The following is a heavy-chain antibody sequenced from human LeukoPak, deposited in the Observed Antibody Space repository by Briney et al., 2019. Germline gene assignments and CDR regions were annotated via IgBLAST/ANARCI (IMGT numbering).Heavy chain of an antibody. D-gene: IGHD2-2*01. CDR3: ANGASGTRGAFDI. Sequence: GGSLRLSCAASGFTFSSYAMSWVRQAPGKGLEWVSAISGSGGSTYYADSVKGRFTISRDNSKSTLYLQMNSLRAEDTAVYYCANGASGTRGAFDIWGQGTMVTVSS. CDR2: ISGSGGST. CDR1: GFTFSSYA. J-gene: IGHJ3*02. V-gene: IGHV3-23*01.